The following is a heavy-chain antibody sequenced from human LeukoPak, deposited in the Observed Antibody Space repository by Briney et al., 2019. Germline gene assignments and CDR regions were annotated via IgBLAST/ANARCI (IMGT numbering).Heavy chain of an antibody. CDR3: ARELPSSSWRLYYYYGMDV. D-gene: IGHD6-13*01. CDR1: GFTFSSYE. J-gene: IGHJ6*02. V-gene: IGHV3-48*03. Sequence: QPGGSLRLSCAASGFTFSSYEMNWVRQAPGKGLEWISYISSSGSTIYYADSVKGRFTISRDNAKNSLYLQMNSLRAEDTAVYYCARELPSSSWRLYYYYGMDVWGQGTTVTVSS. CDR2: ISSSGSTI.